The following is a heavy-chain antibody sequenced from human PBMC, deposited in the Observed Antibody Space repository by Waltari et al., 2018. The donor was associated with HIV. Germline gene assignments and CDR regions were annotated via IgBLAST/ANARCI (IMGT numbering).Heavy chain of an antibody. D-gene: IGHD6-19*01. Sequence: EVQLVESGGGLVQPGGSLRLSCAASGFTFSSYSMNWVRQAPGKGLEWVSYISTTSSTIYYADSVKGRFTISRDNANNANNSLYLQMNSLRAEDTAVYYCARSGGSGRYGMDVWGQGTTVTVSS. CDR3: ARSGGSGRYGMDV. J-gene: IGHJ6*02. CDR2: ISTTSSTI. V-gene: IGHV3-48*01. CDR1: GFTFSSYS.